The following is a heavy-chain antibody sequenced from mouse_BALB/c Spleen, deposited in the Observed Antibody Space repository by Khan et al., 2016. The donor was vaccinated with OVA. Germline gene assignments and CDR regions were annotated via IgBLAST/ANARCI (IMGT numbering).Heavy chain of an antibody. CDR1: GYSFTGYN. CDR2: IDPYYGGA. D-gene: IGHD2-10*02. J-gene: IGHJ2*01. CDR3: SRWYGNYVRYYFAY. Sequence: VQLQQSGPELEKPGASVKISCKASGYSFTGYNMNWVKQSNGQSLEWIGNIDPYYGGATYNQKFKGKATLTVDKSSSTAYIQLNSLTSEDSAVYYCSRWYGNYVRYYFAYWGQGTTLTVSS. V-gene: IGHV1-39*01.